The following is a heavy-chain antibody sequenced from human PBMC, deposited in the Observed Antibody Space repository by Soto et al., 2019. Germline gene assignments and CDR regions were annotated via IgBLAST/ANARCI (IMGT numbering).Heavy chain of an antibody. CDR1: GFTFSNFW. D-gene: IGHD4-17*01. Sequence: EVQLVESGGGLVQPGGSLRLSCAASGFTFSNFWMTWVRQPPGKGLEWVANIRYDGSERYHVDSVKGRFTISRDNAKNSLYLQMNSLRVEDTAMYYCARGHYGEGLGWGQGTLVTVSS. CDR3: ARGHYGEGLG. V-gene: IGHV3-7*05. CDR2: IRYDGSER. J-gene: IGHJ4*02.